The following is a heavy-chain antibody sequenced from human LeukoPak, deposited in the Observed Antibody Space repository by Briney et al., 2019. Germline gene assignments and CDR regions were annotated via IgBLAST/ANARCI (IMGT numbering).Heavy chain of an antibody. CDR2: IYSDSTT. CDR3: ARHDYHSNSDAFDV. Sequence: GGPLRLYCAASGFTVSSNNMSWARQAPGKGLEWVSIIYSDSTTDYADSVKGRFTISRDSSKNSLYLQLNSLRAEDTAVYYCARHDYHSNSDAFDVWGQGTMVTVSS. J-gene: IGHJ3*01. CDR1: GFTVSSNN. V-gene: IGHV3-66*04. D-gene: IGHD4-23*01.